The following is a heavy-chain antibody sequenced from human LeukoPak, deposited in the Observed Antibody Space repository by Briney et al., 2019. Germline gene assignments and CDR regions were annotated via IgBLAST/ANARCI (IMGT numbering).Heavy chain of an antibody. Sequence: ASVTVSCKASGYTFTSYYMHWVRQAPGQALEGMGNINPRGGSTSYTQKLQGRVTITRDTSASTVYMEPTSLRSEDTAVYYCARDRVSMVRGVPLSTPKINWFDPWGQGTLVTVSS. D-gene: IGHD3-10*01. CDR2: INPRGGST. J-gene: IGHJ5*02. CDR1: GYTFTSYY. V-gene: IGHV1-46*01. CDR3: ARDRVSMVRGVPLSTPKINWFDP.